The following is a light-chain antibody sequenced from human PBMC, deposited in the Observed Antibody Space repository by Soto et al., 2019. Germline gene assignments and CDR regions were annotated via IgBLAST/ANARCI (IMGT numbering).Light chain of an antibody. J-gene: IGKJ2*01. Sequence: DVVMTQSPLSLPVTLGQPASISCRSSQSLVSSDGHTYLNWFQQRPGQSPRRLIYKVFNRDSGVPDRFSGSGSGTDFTLIINRVEADDLGVYDCMQGTHWPNPFGQGTKLEIK. V-gene: IGKV2-30*01. CDR1: QSLVSSDGHTY. CDR2: KVF. CDR3: MQGTHWPNP.